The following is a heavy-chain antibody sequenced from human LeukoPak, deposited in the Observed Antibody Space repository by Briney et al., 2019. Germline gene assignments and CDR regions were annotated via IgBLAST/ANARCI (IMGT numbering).Heavy chain of an antibody. V-gene: IGHV1-2*02. CDR1: GYTFTDYH. Sequence: GASVKVSCKAFGYTFTDYHMHWVRQAPGQGLEWMGWINPNSGGTNYAQKFQGRVTMTRDTSISTAYMELSRLRSDDTAVYYCASGVQLWSNFDYWGQGTLVTVSS. D-gene: IGHD5-18*01. J-gene: IGHJ4*02. CDR3: ASGVQLWSNFDY. CDR2: INPNSGGT.